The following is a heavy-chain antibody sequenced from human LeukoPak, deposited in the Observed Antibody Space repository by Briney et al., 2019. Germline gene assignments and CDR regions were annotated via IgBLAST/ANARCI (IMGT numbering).Heavy chain of an antibody. CDR2: ICSSSTYI. CDR3: ARAEGSGSSFDY. D-gene: IGHD3-10*01. V-gene: IGHV3-21*01. CDR1: GFPFRSFS. J-gene: IGHJ4*02. Sequence: GGSLRLSCVASGFPFRSFSMNWVRQAPGKGLEWVSSICSSSTYIYYADSVKGRSTISRDNAKNSLYLQMNSLRVEDTAVYYCARAEGSGSSFDYWGQGTLVTVSS.